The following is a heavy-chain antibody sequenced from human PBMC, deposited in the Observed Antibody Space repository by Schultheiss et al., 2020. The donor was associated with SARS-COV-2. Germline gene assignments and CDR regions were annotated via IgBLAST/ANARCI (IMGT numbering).Heavy chain of an antibody. CDR2: IKSKTDGGTT. Sequence: GESLKISCAASGFTFSSYAMSWVRQAPGKGLEWVGRIKSKTDGGTTDYAAPVKGRFTISRDDSKNTLYLQMNSLKTEDTAVYYCARGRIAAAGFRKFDYWGQGTLVTVSS. V-gene: IGHV3-15*01. J-gene: IGHJ4*02. CDR3: ARGRIAAAGFRKFDY. CDR1: GFTFSSYA. D-gene: IGHD6-13*01.